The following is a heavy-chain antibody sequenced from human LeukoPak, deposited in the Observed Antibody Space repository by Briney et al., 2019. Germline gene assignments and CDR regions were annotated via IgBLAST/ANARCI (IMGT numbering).Heavy chain of an antibody. D-gene: IGHD5-12*01. V-gene: IGHV1-2*02. CDR2: INPNSGGT. Sequence: ASVKVSCKASGYSFIGYYMHWVRQAPGQGLEWMGWINPNSGGTNYAQKFQGRVTMTRDTSISTAYMEVSRLTSDDTAVFYCAKEGSGYPYWGQGTLVTVSS. CDR1: GYSFIGYY. J-gene: IGHJ4*02. CDR3: AKEGSGYPY.